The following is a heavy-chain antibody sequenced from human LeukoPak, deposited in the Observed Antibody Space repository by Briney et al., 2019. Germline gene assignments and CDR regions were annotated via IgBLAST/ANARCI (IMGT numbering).Heavy chain of an antibody. D-gene: IGHD2-15*01. CDR3: ARLFGGYCSGATCYDDY. V-gene: IGHV5-51*01. CDR1: GYRFSSYW. J-gene: IGHJ4*02. CDR2: IHPDDSDT. Sequence: GESLKISCKGSGYRFSSYWIGWVRQMPGKGLEWMGIIHPDDSDTRYSPSFQGQVTISVDKSVSTAYLQWSSLKASDSAMYYCARLFGGYCSGATCYDDYWGQGTLVTVSS.